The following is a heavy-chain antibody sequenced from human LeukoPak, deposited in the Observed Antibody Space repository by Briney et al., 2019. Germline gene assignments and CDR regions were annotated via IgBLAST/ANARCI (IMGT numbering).Heavy chain of an antibody. J-gene: IGHJ4*02. CDR2: FDPEDGET. V-gene: IGHV1-24*01. Sequence: ASVKVSCKVSGYTLTELSMHWVRLAPGKGLEWMGGFDPEDGETIYAQKFQGRVTMTEDTSTDTAYMELSSLRSEDTAVYYCATVHSSGWFGAPDYWGQGTLVTVSS. CDR1: GYTLTELS. CDR3: ATVHSSGWFGAPDY. D-gene: IGHD6-19*01.